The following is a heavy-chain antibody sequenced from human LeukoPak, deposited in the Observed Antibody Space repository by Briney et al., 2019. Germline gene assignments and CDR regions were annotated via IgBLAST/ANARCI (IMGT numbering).Heavy chain of an antibody. D-gene: IGHD2-15*01. J-gene: IGHJ6*03. Sequence: GGSLRLSCAASGFTFSSYSMNWVRQAPGKGLEWVSSISSSSSYIYYADSVKGRFTISRDNAKNSLYLQMNSLRAEDTAIYYCAKNGDRGAYCSGGSCYPYFYYYMDVWGKGTTVTISS. V-gene: IGHV3-21*04. CDR1: GFTFSSYS. CDR3: AKNGDRGAYCSGGSCYPYFYYYMDV. CDR2: ISSSSSYI.